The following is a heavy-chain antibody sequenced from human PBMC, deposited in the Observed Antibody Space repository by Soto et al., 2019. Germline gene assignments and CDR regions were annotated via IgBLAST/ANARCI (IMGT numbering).Heavy chain of an antibody. CDR3: ARVRVRFLEWLGSEG. CDR1: GGTFSSYA. D-gene: IGHD3-3*01. Sequence: QVQLVQAGAEVKTPGSSVKVSCKASGGTFSSYAISWVRQAPGQGLEWMGGIIPIFGTANYAQKFQGRVTITADESTSTAYMELSSLRSEDTAVYYCARVRVRFLEWLGSEGWGQGTLVTVSS. V-gene: IGHV1-69*12. CDR2: IIPIFGTA. J-gene: IGHJ4*02.